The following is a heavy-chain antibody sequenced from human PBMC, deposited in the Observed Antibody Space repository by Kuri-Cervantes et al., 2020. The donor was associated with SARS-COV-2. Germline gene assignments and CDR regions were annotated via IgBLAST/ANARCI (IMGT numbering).Heavy chain of an antibody. Sequence: GESLKISCVVSGLNFSTYGMHWVRQAPGKGLEWVAVISYDGSKRYYGTSAKGRCTISRDNSKNTLYLQMNSLRAEDTAVYYCANDGGDTVLLFDYWGQGTLVTVSS. V-gene: IGHV3-30*18. CDR2: ISYDGSKR. D-gene: IGHD5-18*01. CDR1: GLNFSTYG. CDR3: ANDGGDTVLLFDY. J-gene: IGHJ4*02.